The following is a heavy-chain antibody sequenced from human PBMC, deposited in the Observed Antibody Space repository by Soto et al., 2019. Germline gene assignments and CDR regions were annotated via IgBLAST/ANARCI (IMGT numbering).Heavy chain of an antibody. CDR2: INHSGST. D-gene: IGHD3-3*01. CDR3: ARVLRFLEWLFSSDYYYYMDV. CDR1: GGSFSGYY. V-gene: IGHV4-34*01. Sequence: SETLSLSCAVYGGSFSGYYWSWIRQPPGKGLEWIGEINHSGSTNYNPSLKSRVTISVDTSKNQFSLKLSSVTAADTAVYYCARVLRFLEWLFSSDYYYYMDVWGKGTTVTVSS. J-gene: IGHJ6*03.